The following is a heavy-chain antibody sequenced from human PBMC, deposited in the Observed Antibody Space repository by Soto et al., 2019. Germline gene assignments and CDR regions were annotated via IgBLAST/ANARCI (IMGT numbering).Heavy chain of an antibody. CDR3: ARRRASDYGGNHHPYYFDR. CDR1: GGSISSYY. CDR2: IYYSGST. D-gene: IGHD4-17*01. V-gene: IGHV4-59*08. Sequence: PSETLSITCTVSGGSISSYYWSWILQPPGKGLEWIGYIYYSGSTNYNPSLKSRVTISVDTSKNQFSLKLTSVTTADTSIYYCARRRASDYGGNHHPYYFDRWGQGTLVTVSS. J-gene: IGHJ4*02.